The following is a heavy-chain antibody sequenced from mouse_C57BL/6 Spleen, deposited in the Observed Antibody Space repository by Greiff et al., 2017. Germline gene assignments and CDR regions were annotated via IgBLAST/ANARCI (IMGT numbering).Heavy chain of an antibody. J-gene: IGHJ2*01. Sequence: QVQLQQPGAELVKPGASVKMSCKASGYTFTSYWITWVKQRPGQGLAWIGDIYPGSGSTNYNEKFKSKATLTVDTSSSPAYMQLSSLTSEDSAVYYCARGGIYGNYEDYFDYWGQGTTLTVSS. CDR3: ARGGIYGNYEDYFDY. CDR1: GYTFTSYW. D-gene: IGHD2-1*01. CDR2: IYPGSGST. V-gene: IGHV1-55*01.